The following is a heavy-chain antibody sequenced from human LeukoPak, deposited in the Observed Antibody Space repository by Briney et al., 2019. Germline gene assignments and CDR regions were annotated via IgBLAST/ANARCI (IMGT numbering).Heavy chain of an antibody. D-gene: IGHD2-15*01. CDR1: GFSFSDFY. Sequence: GGSLRLSCAASGFSFSDFYMNWVRQAPGKGLEWVSYISSSGSAIYYADSVKGRFTISRDNAKNSLYLQMNSLRAEDTAGYYCARDSVVRKLNAFDIWGQGTMVTVSS. CDR3: ARDSVVRKLNAFDI. V-gene: IGHV3-11*04. J-gene: IGHJ3*02. CDR2: ISSSGSAI.